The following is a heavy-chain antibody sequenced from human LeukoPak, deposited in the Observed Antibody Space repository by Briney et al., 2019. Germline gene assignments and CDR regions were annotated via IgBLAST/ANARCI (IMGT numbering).Heavy chain of an antibody. V-gene: IGHV1-3*01. D-gene: IGHD1-1*01. CDR1: GYTFTTFA. J-gene: IGHJ5*02. CDR2: INAGNGNT. CDR3: ARDSRTISNWFDT. Sequence: ASVKVSCKASGYTFTTFAIHWVRQVPGQSLEWMRWINAGNGNTKYSQNFQGRVTITRDTSASTAYMELSSLTSEDTAVYYCARDSRTISNWFDTWGQGTPVTVSS.